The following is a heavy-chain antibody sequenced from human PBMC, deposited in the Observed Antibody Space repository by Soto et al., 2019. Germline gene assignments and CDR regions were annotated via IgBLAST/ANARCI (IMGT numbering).Heavy chain of an antibody. V-gene: IGHV4-31*11. D-gene: IGHD1-26*01. Sequence: LSLTCAVSGYSISSGYYWSWIRQHPGKGLEWIGYIYYSGSTYYNPSLKSRVTISVDTSKNQFSLKLSSVTAADTAVYYCARENYSGSYYDWFDPWGQGTLVTVSS. CDR1: GYSISSGYY. CDR3: ARENYSGSYYDWFDP. J-gene: IGHJ5*02. CDR2: IYYSGST.